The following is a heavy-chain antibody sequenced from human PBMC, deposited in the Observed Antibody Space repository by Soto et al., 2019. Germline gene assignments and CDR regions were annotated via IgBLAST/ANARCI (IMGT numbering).Heavy chain of an antibody. CDR3: AASLFYYAMHV. J-gene: IGHJ6*02. Sequence: ESLKISCKGSGYTFTNYWIGWVRQMPGKGLEWMGIIYPGDSDTKYNPSFQGQVTISADKSITTTYLQWSSLKASDTAIYYCAASLFYYAMHVWGQGTTVTVSS. V-gene: IGHV5-51*01. CDR2: IYPGDSDT. CDR1: GYTFTNYW.